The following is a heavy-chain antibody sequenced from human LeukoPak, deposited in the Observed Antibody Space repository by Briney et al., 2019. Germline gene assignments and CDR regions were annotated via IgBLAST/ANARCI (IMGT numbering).Heavy chain of an antibody. CDR2: MSYDGTSK. CDR1: GFTFSSYT. V-gene: IGHV3-30*04. J-gene: IGHJ4*02. CDR3: AREGY. Sequence: GGSLRLSCAASGFTFSSYTMHWVRQAPGKGLEWVAFMSYDGTSKYYVDSVKGRFTISRDNSKNSLYLQMNSLRAEDTAVYYCAREGYWGQGTLVTVSS.